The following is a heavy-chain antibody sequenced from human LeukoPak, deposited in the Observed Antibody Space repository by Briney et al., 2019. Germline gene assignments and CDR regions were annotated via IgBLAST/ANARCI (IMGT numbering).Heavy chain of an antibody. V-gene: IGHV3-21*01. CDR2: VSSSSSYI. D-gene: IGHD5-24*01. Sequence: PGGSLRLSCAASGFTFSSYPMTWVRQAPGKGLEWVASVSSSSSYIYYTNSVKGRFTVSRDNADKSLYLQMNGLRAEDTALYFCAREYGYNKRIDYWGQGTLVTVSS. CDR1: GFTFSSYP. J-gene: IGHJ4*02. CDR3: AREYGYNKRIDY.